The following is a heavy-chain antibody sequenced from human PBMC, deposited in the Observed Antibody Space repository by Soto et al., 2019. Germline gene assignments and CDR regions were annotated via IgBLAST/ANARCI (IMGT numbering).Heavy chain of an antibody. Sequence: QVHLVESGGGVVQPGRSLRRSCEDSGFTFSTTGMHWVRQAPGKGLEWVAMISHDGGEKYYTYSVKGRFTISRDTSKNTLYLQMNSLRPEDTAMYHCTKALYGAGWYNYFDPWGQGTLVTVSS. CDR1: GFTFSTTG. CDR2: ISHDGGEK. V-gene: IGHV3-30*18. J-gene: IGHJ5*02. D-gene: IGHD6-19*01. CDR3: TKALYGAGWYNYFDP.